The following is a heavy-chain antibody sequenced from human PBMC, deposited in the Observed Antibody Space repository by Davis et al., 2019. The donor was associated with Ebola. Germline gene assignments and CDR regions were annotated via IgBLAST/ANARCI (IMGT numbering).Heavy chain of an antibody. J-gene: IGHJ4*02. V-gene: IGHV1-2*02. CDR1: GYTFTSYD. Sequence: ASVKVSCKASGYTFTSYDINWVRQATGQGLEWMGWINPNSGGTNCAQKFQGRVTMTRDTSISTAYMELSRLRSDDTAVYYCATTPRYSNYGGYFDNWGQGNLVTVSS. CDR2: INPNSGGT. D-gene: IGHD4-11*01. CDR3: ATTPRYSNYGGYFDN.